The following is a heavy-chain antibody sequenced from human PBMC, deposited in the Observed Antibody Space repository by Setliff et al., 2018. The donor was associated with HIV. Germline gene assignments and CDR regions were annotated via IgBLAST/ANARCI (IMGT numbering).Heavy chain of an antibody. Sequence: ASVNVPCKASGYSFSDYSMHWVRQAPGQGLEWMGWINPTTGGTNYAQKFHDRVTMTWDSSNTTVYMEMSSLTSDDTAIYYCSRDHSGSLFDYWGQGTLVTVSS. V-gene: IGHV1-2*02. D-gene: IGHD3-10*01. CDR2: INPTTGGT. CDR1: GYSFSDYS. J-gene: IGHJ4*02. CDR3: SRDHSGSLFDY.